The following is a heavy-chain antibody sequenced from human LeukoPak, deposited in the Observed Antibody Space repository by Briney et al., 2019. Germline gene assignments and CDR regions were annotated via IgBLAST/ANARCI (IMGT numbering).Heavy chain of an antibody. CDR2: IKQDGSEK. CDR1: GFTFSSYW. D-gene: IGHD4-17*01. Sequence: GGSLRLSCAASGFTFSSYWMSWVRQAPGKGLEWVANIKQDGSEKYYVDSVKGRFTISRDNAKNSLYLQMNSLRAEDTAIYYCAKDYWEQSDYVGAIAYWGQGTLVTVSS. V-gene: IGHV3-7*03. CDR3: AKDYWEQSDYVGAIAY. J-gene: IGHJ4*02.